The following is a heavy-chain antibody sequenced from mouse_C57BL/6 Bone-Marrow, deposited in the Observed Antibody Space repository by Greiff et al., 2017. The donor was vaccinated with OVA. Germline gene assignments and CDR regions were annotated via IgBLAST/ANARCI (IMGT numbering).Heavy chain of an antibody. V-gene: IGHV1-82*01. CDR3: ARKEGNCSFYWYFDV. CDR1: GYAFSSSW. CDR2: IYPGDGDT. D-gene: IGHD2-1*01. Sequence: QVQLKQSGPELVKPGASVKISCKASGYAFSSSWMNWVKQRPGKGLEWIGRIYPGDGDTNYNGKFKGKATLTADKSSSTAYMQLSSLTSEDSAVYFCARKEGNCSFYWYFDVWGTGTTVTVSS. J-gene: IGHJ1*03.